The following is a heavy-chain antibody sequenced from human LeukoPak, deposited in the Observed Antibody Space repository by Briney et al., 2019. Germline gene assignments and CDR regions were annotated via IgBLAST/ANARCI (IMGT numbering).Heavy chain of an antibody. CDR3: AKDQHYDILTSAIDY. Sequence: GGSLRLSCAASGFTVSSNYMSWVRQAPGKGLEWVSDISGSGGSTYYADSVKGRFTISRDNSKNTLYLQMNSLRAEDTAVYYCAKDQHYDILTSAIDYWGQGTLVTVSS. J-gene: IGHJ4*02. V-gene: IGHV3-23*01. CDR2: ISGSGGST. CDR1: GFTVSSNY. D-gene: IGHD3-9*01.